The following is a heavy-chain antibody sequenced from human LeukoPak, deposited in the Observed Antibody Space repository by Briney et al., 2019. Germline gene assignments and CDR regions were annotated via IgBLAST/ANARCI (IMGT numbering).Heavy chain of an antibody. Sequence: PSETLSLTCAVYGGSFSGYYWSWIRQPPGKGLEWIGEINHSGSTNYNPSLKSRVTISVDTSKNQFSLKLSPVTAADTAVYYCARVRMIVVVKREAFDIWGQGTMVTVSS. CDR1: GGSFSGYY. D-gene: IGHD3-22*01. CDR2: INHSGST. J-gene: IGHJ3*02. CDR3: ARVRMIVVVKREAFDI. V-gene: IGHV4-34*01.